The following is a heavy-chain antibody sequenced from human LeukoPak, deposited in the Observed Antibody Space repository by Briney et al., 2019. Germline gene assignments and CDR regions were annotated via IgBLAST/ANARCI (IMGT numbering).Heavy chain of an antibody. CDR2: IYSGGST. J-gene: IGHJ6*02. V-gene: IGHV3-66*01. CDR3: ASWMATILGEYGMDV. Sequence: GGSLRLSCAASGFTVSSNYMSWVRQAPGKGLEWVSVIYSGGSTYYADSVKGRFTISRDNSKNTLYLQMNSLRAEDTAVYYCASWMATILGEYGMDVWGQGTTVTVSS. CDR1: GFTVSSNY. D-gene: IGHD5-24*01.